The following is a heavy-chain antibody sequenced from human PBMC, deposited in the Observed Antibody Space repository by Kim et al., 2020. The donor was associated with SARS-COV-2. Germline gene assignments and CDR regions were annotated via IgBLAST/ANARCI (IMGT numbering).Heavy chain of an antibody. CDR1: GGTFSSYA. V-gene: IGHV1-69*13. D-gene: IGHD3-22*01. CDR3: ARSYDSSGYVKAIIYYYYYYGMDV. Sequence: SVKVSCKASGGTFSSYAISWVRQAPGQGLEWMGGIIPIFGTANYAQKFQGRVTITADESTSTAYMELSNLRSEDTAVYYCARSYDSSGYVKAIIYYYYYYGMDVWGQGTTVTVSS. J-gene: IGHJ6*02. CDR2: IIPIFGTA.